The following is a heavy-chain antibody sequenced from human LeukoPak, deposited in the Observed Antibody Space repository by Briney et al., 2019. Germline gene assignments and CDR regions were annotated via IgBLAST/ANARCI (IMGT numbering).Heavy chain of an antibody. CDR1: GFAFSSYA. J-gene: IGHJ4*02. Sequence: GGSLRLSCAASGFAFSSYAMSWVRQAPGKGLEWVSAISGSGGSTYYADSVKGRFTISGDNSKNTLYLQMNSLRAEDTAVYYCAKAHYYDSSGPFDYWGQGTLVTVSS. CDR3: AKAHYYDSSGPFDY. CDR2: ISGSGGST. D-gene: IGHD3-22*01. V-gene: IGHV3-23*01.